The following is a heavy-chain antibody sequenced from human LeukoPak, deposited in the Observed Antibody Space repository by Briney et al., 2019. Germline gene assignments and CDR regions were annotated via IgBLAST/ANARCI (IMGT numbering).Heavy chain of an antibody. Sequence: SETLSLTRTVSGGSISSYYWSWIRQPPGKGLGWIGYIYYSGSTNYNPSLKSRVTISVDTSKNQFSLKLSSVTAADTAVYYCARLYGDAFDIWGQGTMVTVSS. CDR2: IYYSGST. V-gene: IGHV4-59*01. CDR1: GGSISSYY. D-gene: IGHD4-17*01. J-gene: IGHJ3*02. CDR3: ARLYGDAFDI.